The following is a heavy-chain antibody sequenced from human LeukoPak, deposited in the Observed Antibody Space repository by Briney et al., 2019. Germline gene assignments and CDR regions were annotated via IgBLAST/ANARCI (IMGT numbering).Heavy chain of an antibody. CDR3: ARVTGYMIEDYFDY. J-gene: IGHJ4*02. D-gene: IGHD3-22*01. V-gene: IGHV4-38-2*02. Sequence: PSETLSLTCTVSDYSINSDYYWGWIRQPPGKGLEWIGSIYHTGITYYNPSLKSRVTISLDTSKNQFSLRVNSMTAADTAVYYCARVTGYMIEDYFDYWGQGTLVTVSS. CDR1: DYSINSDYY. CDR2: IYHTGIT.